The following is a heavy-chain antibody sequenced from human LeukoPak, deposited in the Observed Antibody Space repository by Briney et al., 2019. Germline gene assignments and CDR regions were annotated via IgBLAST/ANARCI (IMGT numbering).Heavy chain of an antibody. Sequence: SETLSLTCTVSGGSISSSSYYWGWIRQPPRKGLEWIGSIYYSGSTYYNPSLKSRVTISVDTSKNQFSLKLSSATAADTAVYYCAYSSGFLRWFDPWGQGTLVTVSS. CDR1: GGSISSSSYY. CDR3: AYSSGFLRWFDP. CDR2: IYYSGST. V-gene: IGHV4-39*01. D-gene: IGHD6-19*01. J-gene: IGHJ5*02.